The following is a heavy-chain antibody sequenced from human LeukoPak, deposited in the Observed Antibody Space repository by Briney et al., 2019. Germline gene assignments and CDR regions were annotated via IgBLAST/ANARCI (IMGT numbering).Heavy chain of an antibody. Sequence: PLASVKVSCKASGYTFTGYYMHWVRQAPGQGLEWMGWINPNSGGTNYAQEFQGRVTMTRDTSISTAYMELSRLRSDDTAVYYCARVRGGSFRGSGYFDYWGQGTLVTVSS. CDR1: GYTFTGYY. D-gene: IGHD2-15*01. CDR2: INPNSGGT. J-gene: IGHJ4*02. V-gene: IGHV1-2*02. CDR3: ARVRGGSFRGSGYFDY.